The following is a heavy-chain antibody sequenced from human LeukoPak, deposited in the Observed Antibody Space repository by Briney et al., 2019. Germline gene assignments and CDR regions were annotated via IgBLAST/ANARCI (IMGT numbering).Heavy chain of an antibody. CDR3: ARDLPWAFDI. J-gene: IGHJ3*02. Sequence: SETLSLTCTVSGGSISSYYWSWIRQPPGKGLEWIGYIYYSGSTNYNPSLKSRVTISVDTSKNQFSLKLSSVTAADTAVYYCARDLPWAFDIWGQGTMVTVSS. CDR2: IYYSGST. V-gene: IGHV4-59*01. CDR1: GGSISSYY.